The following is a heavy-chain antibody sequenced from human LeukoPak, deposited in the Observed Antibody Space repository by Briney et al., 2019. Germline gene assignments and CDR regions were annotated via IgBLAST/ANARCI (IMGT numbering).Heavy chain of an antibody. CDR2: IWYDGSNK. J-gene: IGHJ4*02. V-gene: IGHV3-33*01. Sequence: GRSLRLSCAASGFTFSSYGMHWVRQAPGKGLEWVAVIWYDGSNKYYADSVKGRFTISRDNSKNTLFLQMNSLRAEDTAVYYCARSGSSWYRFDYWGQGTLVTVSS. CDR3: ARSGSSWYRFDY. CDR1: GFTFSSYG. D-gene: IGHD6-13*01.